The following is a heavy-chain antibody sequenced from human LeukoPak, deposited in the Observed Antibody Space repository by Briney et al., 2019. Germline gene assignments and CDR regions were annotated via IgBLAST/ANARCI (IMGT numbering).Heavy chain of an antibody. J-gene: IGHJ4*02. CDR1: GLTFSIYA. Sequence: GGSLRLSCAASGLTFSIYAMSWVRQAPGKGLEWVSAISGRGGSTYYADSVKGRFTISRDNSKNTLYLQMNSLRAEDTAIYYCAKDIGSSGWYDTSDYWGQGTLVTVSS. CDR3: AKDIGSSGWYDTSDY. CDR2: ISGRGGST. V-gene: IGHV3-23*01. D-gene: IGHD6-19*01.